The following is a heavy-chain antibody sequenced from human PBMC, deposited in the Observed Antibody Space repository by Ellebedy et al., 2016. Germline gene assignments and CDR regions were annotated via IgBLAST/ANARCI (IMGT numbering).Heavy chain of an antibody. CDR3: TREAGGSFVDS. J-gene: IGHJ4*02. CDR1: GFTFSSYS. V-gene: IGHV3-48*04. D-gene: IGHD1-26*01. CDR2: ISSSGSLK. Sequence: GESLKISXAVSGFTFSSYSFNWIRQAPGKGLEWVSHISSSGSLKFYADSLRDRFTISRDNAKNLLHLQMNSLTAEDTAVYFCTREAGGSFVDSWGQGVLVTASS.